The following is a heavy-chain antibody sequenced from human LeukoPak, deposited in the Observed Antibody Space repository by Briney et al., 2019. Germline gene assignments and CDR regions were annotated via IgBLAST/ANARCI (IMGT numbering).Heavy chain of an antibody. Sequence: SETLSLTCAVYGGSFSGYYWSWIRQPPGPGLEWIGEINHSGSTNYNPSLKSRVTISVDTSKNQFSLKLSSVTAAGTAVYYCARMRGYYDFWSGYLNSYYFDYWGQGTLVTVSS. V-gene: IGHV4-34*01. D-gene: IGHD3-3*01. CDR2: INHSGST. J-gene: IGHJ4*02. CDR1: GGSFSGYY. CDR3: ARMRGYYDFWSGYLNSYYFDY.